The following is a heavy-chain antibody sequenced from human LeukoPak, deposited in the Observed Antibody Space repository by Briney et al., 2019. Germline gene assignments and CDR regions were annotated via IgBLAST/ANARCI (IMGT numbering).Heavy chain of an antibody. CDR2: IYYSGST. D-gene: IGHD3-3*01. V-gene: IGHV4-39*01. Sequence: SETLSLTCTVSGGSISSGDYYWSWIRQPPGKGLEWIGRIYYSGSTYYNPSLKSRVTISVDTSKNQFSLKLSSVTAADTPVYYCARRLISQFGVVTNYFDYWGQGTLVTVSS. CDR3: ARRLISQFGVVTNYFDY. J-gene: IGHJ4*02. CDR1: GGSISSGDYY.